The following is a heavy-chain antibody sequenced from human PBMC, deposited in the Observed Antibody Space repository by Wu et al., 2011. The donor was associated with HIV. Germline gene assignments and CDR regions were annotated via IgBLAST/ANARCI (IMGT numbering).Heavy chain of an antibody. CDR2: IIPMFPSS. CDR3: ARSFQGDSSGLEWNWFDP. CDR1: GDTFSTSA. V-gene: IGHV1-69*14. J-gene: IGHJ5*02. Sequence: QVQLVQSGAEVKKPGSSVKVSCRASGDTFSTSAVSWVRQAPGQGLEWMGGIIPMFPSSNYAQKFEGRVTFSVDRDTTTAYMELTGLTSEDTAVYYCARSFQGDSSGLEWNWFDPWGQGTLVTVSS. D-gene: IGHD3-22*01.